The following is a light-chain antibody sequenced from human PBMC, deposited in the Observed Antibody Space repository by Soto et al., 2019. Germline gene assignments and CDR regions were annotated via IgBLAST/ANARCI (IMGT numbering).Light chain of an antibody. CDR3: GSYTSSSTLFV. Sequence: QPALTQPASVSGSPGQSITISCTGTSSDVGGYNYVSWYQQHPGKAPKLMIYDVSNRPSGVSNRFSGSKSGNTASLTISGLQAEDEADYYCGSYTSSSTLFVFGTGTKVTVL. CDR2: DVS. V-gene: IGLV2-14*01. CDR1: SSDVGGYNY. J-gene: IGLJ1*01.